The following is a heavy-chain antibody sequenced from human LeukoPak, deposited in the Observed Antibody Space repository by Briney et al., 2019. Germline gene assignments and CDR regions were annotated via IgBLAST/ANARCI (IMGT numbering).Heavy chain of an antibody. CDR3: ARDLSRYYDSSGSDY. CDR1: GFTFSDYY. CDR2: ISSSGSTI. D-gene: IGHD3-22*01. V-gene: IGHV3-11*01. J-gene: IGHJ4*02. Sequence: GGSLRLSCGASGFTFSDYYMSWIRQAPGKGLEWVSYISSSGSTIYYADSVKGRFTISRDNAKNSLYLQMNSLRAEDTAVYYCARDLSRYYDSSGSDYWGQGTLVTVSS.